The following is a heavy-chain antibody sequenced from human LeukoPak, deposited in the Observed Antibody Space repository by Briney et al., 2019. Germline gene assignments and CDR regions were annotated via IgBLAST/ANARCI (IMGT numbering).Heavy chain of an antibody. CDR3: AKDLNLREAGATIDY. D-gene: IGHD1-26*01. V-gene: IGHV3-30*02. CDR2: IWHDGSNK. Sequence: PGGSPRLSCTASGFTLSSYGMHWVRQAPGKGLEWVTVIWHDGSNKYYADSVKGRFTISRDNSKNTLYLQMNSLRAEDTAVYHCAKDLNLREAGATIDYWGQGTLVTVSS. CDR1: GFTLSSYG. J-gene: IGHJ4*02.